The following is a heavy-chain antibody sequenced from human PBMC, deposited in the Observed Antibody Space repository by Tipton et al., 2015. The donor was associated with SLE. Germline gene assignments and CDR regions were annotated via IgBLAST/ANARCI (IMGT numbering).Heavy chain of an antibody. J-gene: IGHJ3*01. CDR2: VRNRDRRYTT. Sequence: SLRLSCAASGFTFSEHYMDWVRQAPGMGLEWIGRVRNRDRRYTTEYAASVKGRFTVSRDDSKNSLYLQMDSLKTEDTAVYYRARGAVGHAFDVWGQGTMVTVSS. CDR3: ARGAVGHAFDV. V-gene: IGHV3-72*01. D-gene: IGHD1-26*01. CDR1: GFTFSEHY.